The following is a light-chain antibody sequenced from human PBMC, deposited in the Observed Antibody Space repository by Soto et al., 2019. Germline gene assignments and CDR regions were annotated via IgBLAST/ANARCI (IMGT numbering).Light chain of an antibody. J-gene: IGKJ1*01. Sequence: DIQMTQSPSSLSASVGDRVTITCRASQSISTYLNWYQQKPGKAPNLLIYVASSLQSGVPSRFSGSGSRTDFTLTISSLQPEDFATYYCQQSYSTPRTFGQGTKVEIK. CDR1: QSISTY. CDR3: QQSYSTPRT. CDR2: VAS. V-gene: IGKV1-39*01.